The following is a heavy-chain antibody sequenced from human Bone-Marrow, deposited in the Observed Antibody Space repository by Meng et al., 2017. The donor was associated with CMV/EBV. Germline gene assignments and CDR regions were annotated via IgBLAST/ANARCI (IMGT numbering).Heavy chain of an antibody. D-gene: IGHD3-10*01. V-gene: IGHV4-59*12. CDR3: ARVPGWHYYGSGSCGRGPDF. Sequence: SETLSLTCTVSGGSISSYYWSWIRQPPGKGLEWIGYIYYSGSTNYNPSLKSRVTISVDTSKNQFSLKLSSVTDAATAVYYCARVPGWHYYGSGSCGRGPDFWGQGTLVTVSS. CDR2: IYYSGST. CDR1: GGSISSYY. J-gene: IGHJ4*02.